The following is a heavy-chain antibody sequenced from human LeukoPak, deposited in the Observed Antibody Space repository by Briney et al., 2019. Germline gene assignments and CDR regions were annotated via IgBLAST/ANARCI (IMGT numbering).Heavy chain of an antibody. V-gene: IGHV3-23*01. Sequence: GGSLRLSCAASGFTVSSNYMSWVRQAPGRGPEWVSAISGSGGNTYYADSVKGRFTISRDNSKNTLYLQMNSLRAEDTAIYYCAKDATSSSGWYQYYFDYWGQGTLVTVSS. D-gene: IGHD6-19*01. CDR2: ISGSGGNT. CDR3: AKDATSSSGWYQYYFDY. J-gene: IGHJ4*02. CDR1: GFTVSSNY.